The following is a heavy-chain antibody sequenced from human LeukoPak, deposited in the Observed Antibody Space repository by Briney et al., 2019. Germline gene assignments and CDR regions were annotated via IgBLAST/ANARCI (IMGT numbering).Heavy chain of an antibody. J-gene: IGHJ4*02. V-gene: IGHV3-48*01. D-gene: IGHD3-3*01. CDR1: GFTFSSYS. CDR3: AKEVTIFGVVIKVLDY. CDR2: ISSSSSTI. Sequence: GGSLRLSCAASGFTFSSYSMNWVRQAPGKGLEWVSYISSSSSTIYYADSVKGRFTISRDNSKNTLYLQMNSLRAEDTAVYYCAKEVTIFGVVIKVLDYWGQGTLVTVSS.